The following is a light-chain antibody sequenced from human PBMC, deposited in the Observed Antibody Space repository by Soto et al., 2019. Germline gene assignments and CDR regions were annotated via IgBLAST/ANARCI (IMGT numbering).Light chain of an antibody. CDR1: SSNIGNNY. CDR3: GTWDSGLSVVL. V-gene: IGLV1-51*01. CDR2: YNN. Sequence: QSVLTQPPSVSAAPGQKVTISCSGSSSNIGNNYVSWYQQLPGTAPKLLIYYNNKRPSGIPDRFSGSNSGSSATLVITGLQTGDEADYYCGTWDSGLSVVLFGGGTKLTVL. J-gene: IGLJ3*02.